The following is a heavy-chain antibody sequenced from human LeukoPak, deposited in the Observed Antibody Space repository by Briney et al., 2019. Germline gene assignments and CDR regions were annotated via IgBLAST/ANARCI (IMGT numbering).Heavy chain of an antibody. J-gene: IGHJ4*02. Sequence: SETLSLTCTVSGGSFSTYYWSWIRQPPGKGLEWIGYIYYSGSTNYNPSLQSRVTISVDTSKNQSSLRLSSVTAADTAMYYCARENSYYDSSGYYYGSGYFDYWGQGTLVTVSS. CDR2: IYYSGST. V-gene: IGHV4-59*01. CDR1: GGSFSTYY. D-gene: IGHD3-22*01. CDR3: ARENSYYDSSGYYYGSGYFDY.